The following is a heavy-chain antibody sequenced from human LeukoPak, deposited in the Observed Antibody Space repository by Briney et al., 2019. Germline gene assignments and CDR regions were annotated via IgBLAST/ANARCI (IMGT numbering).Heavy chain of an antibody. CDR2: ITSGSSYI. V-gene: IGHV3-21*01. Sequence: GGSLRLSCAASGFSFSTYNMNWVRQAPGQRREWVSSITSGSSYIYYADSVKGRFTISRDNAKSSLYLQMDSLRAEDTAVYYCARDPYSGNYGAYYYYYMDVWGKGTTVTISS. CDR3: ARDPYSGNYGAYYYYYMDV. CDR1: GFSFSTYN. D-gene: IGHD1-26*01. J-gene: IGHJ6*03.